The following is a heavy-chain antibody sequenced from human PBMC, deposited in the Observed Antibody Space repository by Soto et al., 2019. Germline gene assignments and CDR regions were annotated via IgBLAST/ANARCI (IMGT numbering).Heavy chain of an antibody. CDR1: GGTFSSYA. V-gene: IGHV1-69*06. Sequence: QVQLVQSGAEVKKPGSSVKVSCKASGGTFSSYAISWVRQAPGQGLEWLGGVSPIFGTPNYAQKFQGRVKSTADKSTSTAYRGLSSLRSEDTAVYYCARVSGEYRRHWYFDLWGHGTMVTVFS. J-gene: IGHJ2*01. CDR2: VSPIFGTP. CDR3: ARVSGEYRRHWYFDL. D-gene: IGHD6-19*01.